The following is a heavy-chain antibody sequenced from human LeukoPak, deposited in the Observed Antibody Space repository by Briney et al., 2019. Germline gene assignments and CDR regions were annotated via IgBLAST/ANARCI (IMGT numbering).Heavy chain of an antibody. V-gene: IGHV3-23*01. Sequence: GGSLRLSCAASGFTFSTYAMSWVRQAPGKGLEWVSAVNGSGDTTYYADSVKGRFTISRDYSKNTLYLQMNSLRAEDTAVYYCAKDLRAVAGRGPFDYWGQGTLVTVSS. D-gene: IGHD6-19*01. CDR1: GFTFSTYA. CDR2: VNGSGDTT. J-gene: IGHJ4*02. CDR3: AKDLRAVAGRGPFDY.